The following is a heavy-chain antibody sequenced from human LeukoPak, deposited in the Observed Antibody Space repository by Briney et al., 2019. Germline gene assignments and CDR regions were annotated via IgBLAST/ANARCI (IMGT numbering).Heavy chain of an antibody. CDR3: ARDLPPYYFDY. CDR2: IIPILGIA. V-gene: IGHV1-69*04. CDR1: GGIFSSYA. J-gene: IGHJ4*02. Sequence: EASVKVSCKASGGIFSSYAISRVRQAPGQGLEWMGRIIPILGIANYAQKFQGRVTITAHKSTSTAYMDLSRLTSEDTAVYYCARDLPPYYFDYWGQGTLVTVSS.